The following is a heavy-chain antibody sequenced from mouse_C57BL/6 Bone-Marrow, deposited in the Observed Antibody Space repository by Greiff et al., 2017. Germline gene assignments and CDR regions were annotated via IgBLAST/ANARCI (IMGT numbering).Heavy chain of an antibody. V-gene: IGHV1-69*01. J-gene: IGHJ2*01. Sequence: QVQLQQPGAELVMPGASVKLSCKASGYTFTSYWMHWVKQRPGQGLEWIGEIDPSDSNTNYNQKFKGKSTLTVDQSSSTAYMQLSSLTSEDSAVYYCARWEITGGYYFDYWGQGTTLTVSS. CDR3: ARWEITGGYYFDY. CDR1: GYTFTSYW. CDR2: IDPSDSNT. D-gene: IGHD4-1*01.